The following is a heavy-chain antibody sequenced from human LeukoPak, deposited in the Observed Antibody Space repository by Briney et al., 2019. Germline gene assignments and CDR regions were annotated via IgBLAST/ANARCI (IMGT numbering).Heavy chain of an antibody. J-gene: IGHJ4*02. V-gene: IGHV3-30-3*01. D-gene: IGHD4-17*01. CDR1: GFTFSSYA. CDR3: ARAFSYGDYDC. Sequence: GGSLRLSCAASGFTFSSYAMHLVRQAPGKGLEWVAVISYDGSNKYYADSVKGRFTISRDNSKNTLYLQMNSLRAEDTAVYYCARAFSYGDYDCWGQGTLVTVSS. CDR2: ISYDGSNK.